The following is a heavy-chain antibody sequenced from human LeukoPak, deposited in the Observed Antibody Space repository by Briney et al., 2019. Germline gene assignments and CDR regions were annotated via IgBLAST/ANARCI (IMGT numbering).Heavy chain of an antibody. J-gene: IGHJ3*02. Sequence: GGSLRLACAASGLTFSGYAMRWVRHAPGKGLEWVSTITGSGTSTYYADSVEGRFTISRDISKNTLYLQMNSLGAEDTAVYYCAKDRFGSGTYSAFDIWGQGTMVTVSS. V-gene: IGHV3-23*01. CDR1: GLTFSGYA. CDR3: AKDRFGSGTYSAFDI. D-gene: IGHD3-10*01. CDR2: ITGSGTST.